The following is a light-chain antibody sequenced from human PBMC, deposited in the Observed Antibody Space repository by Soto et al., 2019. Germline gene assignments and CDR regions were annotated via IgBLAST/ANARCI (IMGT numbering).Light chain of an antibody. J-gene: IGLJ2*01. V-gene: IGLV1-47*02. CDR3: AAWDDSLSGPV. CDR2: SNN. Sequence: QSVLTQPPSASATPGQRVTISCSGSSSNIGGRFVYWYQHLPGTAPKLLIYSNNQRPSGVPYRFSGSKSGTSAFLAISGLRSGDEADYYCAAWDDSLSGPVFGGGTKLTVL. CDR1: SSNIGGRF.